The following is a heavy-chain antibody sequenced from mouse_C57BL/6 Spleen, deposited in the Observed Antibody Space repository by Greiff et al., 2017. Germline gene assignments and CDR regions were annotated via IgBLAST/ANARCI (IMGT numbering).Heavy chain of an antibody. J-gene: IGHJ2*01. CDR2: LYPGDGDT. CDR1: GYAFSSSW. D-gene: IGHD2-5*01. Sequence: QVQLQQSGPELVKPGASVKISCKASGYAFSSSWMNWVKQRPGKGLEWIGRLYPGDGDTNYNGKFKGKATLTADKSSSTAYMQLSSLTSEDSAVYFCAREAYYSNSYFDYWGQGTTLTVSS. CDR3: AREAYYSNSYFDY. V-gene: IGHV1-82*01.